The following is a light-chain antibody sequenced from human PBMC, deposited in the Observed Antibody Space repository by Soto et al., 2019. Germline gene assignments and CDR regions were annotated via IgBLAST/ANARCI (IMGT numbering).Light chain of an antibody. CDR3: SSYTSSSTYV. CDR1: SRDVGGYNY. J-gene: IGLJ1*01. V-gene: IGLV2-14*01. CDR2: EVS. Sequence: QSALTQPAFVSGSPGQSITISCTGTSRDVGGYNYVSWYQQYPGKAPKLMIYEVSNRPSGVSNRFSGSKSGNTASLTISGLQAEDEADYYCSSYTSSSTYVFGTGTKLTVL.